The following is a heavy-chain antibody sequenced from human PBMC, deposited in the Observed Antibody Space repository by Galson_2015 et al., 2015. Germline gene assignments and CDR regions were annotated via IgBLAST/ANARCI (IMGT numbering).Heavy chain of an antibody. J-gene: IGHJ6*02. CDR2: IYHSGTT. CDR1: GGSIGNYY. D-gene: IGHD6-19*01. Sequence: SETLSLTCTVSGGSIGNYYWSWIRQPPGKGLEWIGYIYHSGTTIYSPSLKSRATFSLDTSKNQISLKLSSVTAADTAVYYCARGQTVAGQYYYFYAMDVWGQGTAVTVSS. CDR3: ARGQTVAGQYYYFYAMDV. V-gene: IGHV4-59*01.